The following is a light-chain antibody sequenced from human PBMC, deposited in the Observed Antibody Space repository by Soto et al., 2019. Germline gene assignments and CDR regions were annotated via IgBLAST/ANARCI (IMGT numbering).Light chain of an antibody. J-gene: IGKJ5*01. Sequence: EIVLTQSPGTLSLSPGERATLSCRASQSVSSSYLAWYQQKPGQAPRLLIYGASSRATGIPDGFSGSGSGTDFTLTISRLEPEDFAVYYCQQYDNWPITFGQGTRLEIK. CDR3: QQYDNWPIT. CDR2: GAS. CDR1: QSVSSSY. V-gene: IGKV3-20*01.